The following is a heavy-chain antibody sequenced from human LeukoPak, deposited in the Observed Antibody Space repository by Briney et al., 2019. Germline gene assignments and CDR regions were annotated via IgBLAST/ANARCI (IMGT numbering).Heavy chain of an antibody. J-gene: IGHJ1*01. CDR2: ISSSSTTI. Sequence: GGTLTLSCGASGFSFSGFGMNWVRQAPGKGLEWISYISSSSTTIYYADSVKGRITISRDNAKNSLYLQMNSLRAEDTAVYYRASIYWRGGRWFFGYFPDWSQGSLVTVSS. D-gene: IGHD2-15*01. CDR1: GFSFSGFG. V-gene: IGHV3-48*01. CDR3: ASIYWRGGRWFFGYFPD.